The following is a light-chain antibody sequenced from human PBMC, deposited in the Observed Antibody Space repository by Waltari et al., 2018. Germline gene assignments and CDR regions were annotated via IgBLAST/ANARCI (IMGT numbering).Light chain of an antibody. V-gene: IGLV3-19*01. Sequence: TQDPAVSVALGQTVSLTCQGDSLRRYYASWYQQRPGQAPILVMYDKNSRPSGVPDRFSASSSDNTASLTITGAQAEDDAYYYCHSRDASGVGGAFGGGTKLTVL. J-gene: IGLJ2*01. CDR3: HSRDASGVGGA. CDR1: SLRRYY. CDR2: DKN.